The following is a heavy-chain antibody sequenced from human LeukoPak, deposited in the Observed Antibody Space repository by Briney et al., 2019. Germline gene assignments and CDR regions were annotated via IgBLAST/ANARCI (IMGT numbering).Heavy chain of an antibody. D-gene: IGHD3-10*01. Sequence: ASVKVSCKVSGYTLTELSMHWVRQAPGKGLEWMGGFDPEDGETIYAQKFQGRVTMTEDTSTDTAYMELSSLRSEDTAVYYCATDLRGAAFGFDWGQGTLVTVFS. CDR2: FDPEDGET. CDR3: ATDLRGAAFGFD. J-gene: IGHJ4*02. CDR1: GYTLTELS. V-gene: IGHV1-24*01.